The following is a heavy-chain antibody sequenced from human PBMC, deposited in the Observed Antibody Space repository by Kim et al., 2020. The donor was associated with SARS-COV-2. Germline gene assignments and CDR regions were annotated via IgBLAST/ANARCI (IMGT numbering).Heavy chain of an antibody. J-gene: IGHJ6*02. D-gene: IGHD6-19*01. V-gene: IGHV4-59*09. CDR3: ARGGSSGWYYYYGMDV. Sequence: SLKSRVTRSVDTSKNQFSRKLSSVTAADTAVYYCARGGSSGWYYYYGMDVWGQGTTVTVSS.